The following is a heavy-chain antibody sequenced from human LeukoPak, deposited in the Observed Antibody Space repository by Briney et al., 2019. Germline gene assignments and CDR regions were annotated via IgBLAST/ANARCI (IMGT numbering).Heavy chain of an antibody. Sequence: GGSLRLSCAASGFTVSSNYMSWVRQAPGKGLEWVSVIYSGGSTYYSDSVKGRFTISRDNSKNTLYLQMNSLRAEDTAVYYCARVLEGSSGQHWYFDLWGRGTLVTVSS. D-gene: IGHD6-19*01. V-gene: IGHV3-53*01. J-gene: IGHJ2*01. CDR2: IYSGGST. CDR1: GFTVSSNY. CDR3: ARVLEGSSGQHWYFDL.